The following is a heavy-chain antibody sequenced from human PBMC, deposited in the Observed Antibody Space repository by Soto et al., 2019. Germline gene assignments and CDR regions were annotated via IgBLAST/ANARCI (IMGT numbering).Heavy chain of an antibody. Sequence: SETLSLTCTVSGGSISSSSFYWGWIRQPPGKGLEWIGSISYSGSTYYNPSLKSRVTISVDTSKNQFSLKLSSVTAADTAVYYCARTGSGYDAAYYYYGMDVWGQGTTVTVYS. J-gene: IGHJ6*02. CDR1: GGSISSSSFY. CDR2: ISYSGST. CDR3: ARTGSGYDAAYYYYGMDV. D-gene: IGHD5-12*01. V-gene: IGHV4-39*01.